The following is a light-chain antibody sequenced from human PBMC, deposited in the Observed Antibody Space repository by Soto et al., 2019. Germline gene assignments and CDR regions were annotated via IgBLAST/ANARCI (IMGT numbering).Light chain of an antibody. V-gene: IGKV1-39*01. J-gene: IGKJ2*01. CDR1: QSISSY. CDR3: QQSYTPQFN. CDR2: AAS. Sequence: DLQMTQSPSSLSASVGDRVTITCRASQSISSYLNWYQQKPGKAPKLLIYAASNLRGWIPSRFSGSGSGTDFTLTITSLQPEDFATYHCQQSYTPQFNFGQGTKLEIK.